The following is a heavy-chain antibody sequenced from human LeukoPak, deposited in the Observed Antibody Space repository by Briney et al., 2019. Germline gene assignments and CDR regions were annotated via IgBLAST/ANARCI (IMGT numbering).Heavy chain of an antibody. CDR3: ASPGENRDY. D-gene: IGHD1-14*01. CDR1: GFTFSSYA. CDR2: FSGSGGST. J-gene: IGHJ4*02. Sequence: GGSLRLSCAASGFTFSSYAMSWVRQAPGQGLEWVSAFSGSGGSTYYADSVQGRFTISRDNSKNTLYLQMNSLRAEDTAVYDCASPGENRDYWGQGTLVTVSS. V-gene: IGHV3-23*01.